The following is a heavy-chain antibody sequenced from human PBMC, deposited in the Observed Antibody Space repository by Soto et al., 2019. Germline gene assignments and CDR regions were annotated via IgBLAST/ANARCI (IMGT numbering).Heavy chain of an antibody. CDR2: FSSTGST. V-gene: IGHV4-59*01. Sequence: QVQLQESGPGLVKPSETLSLTCAVSGASITYYYWNWIRQPPGRGLEWIVSFSSTGSTVYNPSLRSRVTISVDTSKNQFSLTLNSVTAADTAVYYCARGGGSPYHNHEFDFWGQGTLVTVSS. CDR3: ARGGGSPYHNHEFDF. D-gene: IGHD6-13*01. J-gene: IGHJ4*02. CDR1: GASITYYY.